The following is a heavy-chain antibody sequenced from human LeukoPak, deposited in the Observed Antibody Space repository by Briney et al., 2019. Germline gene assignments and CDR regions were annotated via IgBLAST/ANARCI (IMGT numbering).Heavy chain of an antibody. V-gene: IGHV3-66*01. Sequence: GSLRLSCAASGFTVSSNYMSWVRQAPGKGLEWVSVIYSGGSTYYADSVKGRFTISRDNSKNTLYLQMNSLRAEDTAVYYCTPNYYDSSGYYPAWGQGTLVTVSS. CDR1: GFTVSSNY. CDR3: TPNYYDSSGYYPA. CDR2: IYSGGST. D-gene: IGHD3-22*01. J-gene: IGHJ4*02.